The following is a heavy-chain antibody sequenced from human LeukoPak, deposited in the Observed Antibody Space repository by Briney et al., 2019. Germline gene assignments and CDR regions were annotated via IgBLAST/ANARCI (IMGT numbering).Heavy chain of an antibody. D-gene: IGHD3-10*01. Sequence: GGSLRLSCAASGFTFSNAYMNWVRQAPGKGLEWVGRIKPKTDGETTEYAAPVKGRFSISRDDSKNMLYLRMNSLKIEDTAVYYCTTDLGTYYHGSQRLIPIDYWGQGTLVTVSS. V-gene: IGHV3-15*07. CDR1: GFTFSNAY. J-gene: IGHJ4*02. CDR3: TTDLGTYYHGSQRLIPIDY. CDR2: IKPKTDGETT.